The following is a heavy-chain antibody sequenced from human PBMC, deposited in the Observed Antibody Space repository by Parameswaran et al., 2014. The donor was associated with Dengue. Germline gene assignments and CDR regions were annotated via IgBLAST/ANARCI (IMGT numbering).Heavy chain of an antibody. V-gene: IGHV4-34*01. D-gene: IGHD2-15*01. CDR3: ARMVGYCSGGSCYGLTYYYYYGMDV. J-gene: IGHJ6*02. CDR2: INHSGST. Sequence: RWIRQPPGKGLEWIGEINHSGSTNYNPSLKSRVTISVDTSKNQFSLKLSSVTAADTAVYYCARMVGYCSGGSCYGLTYYYYYGMDVWGQGTTVTVSS.